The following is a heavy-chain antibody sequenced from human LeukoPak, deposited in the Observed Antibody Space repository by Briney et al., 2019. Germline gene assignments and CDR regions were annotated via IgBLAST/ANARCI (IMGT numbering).Heavy chain of an antibody. V-gene: IGHV4-59*01. CDR2: IYYSGST. CDR1: GGSISSYY. CDR3: ARATKAYSYGWSYYFDY. Sequence: PSETLPLTCTVSGGSISSYYWSWIRQPPGKGLEWFGYIYYSGSTNSNPSLKSRVTISVDTSKNQFSLKLSSVTAADTAVYYCARATKAYSYGWSYYFDYWGQGTLVTVSS. J-gene: IGHJ4*02. D-gene: IGHD5-18*01.